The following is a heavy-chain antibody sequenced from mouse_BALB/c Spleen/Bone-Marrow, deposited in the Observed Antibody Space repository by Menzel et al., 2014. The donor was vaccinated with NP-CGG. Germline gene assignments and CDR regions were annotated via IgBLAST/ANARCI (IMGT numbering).Heavy chain of an antibody. CDR3: ARDNYYGSSTGFAY. CDR1: GYAFTSYN. V-gene: IGHV1S135*01. CDR2: IDPYNGGT. D-gene: IGHD1-1*01. Sequence: VHVKQSGPELVKPGASVKISCKASGYAFTSYNMYWVKQSHGKSLEWIGYIDPYNGGTSYNQKFKGKATLTVDKSSSTAYMHLNSLTSEDSAVYYCARDNYYGSSTGFAYWGQGLWSLSLQ. J-gene: IGHJ3*01.